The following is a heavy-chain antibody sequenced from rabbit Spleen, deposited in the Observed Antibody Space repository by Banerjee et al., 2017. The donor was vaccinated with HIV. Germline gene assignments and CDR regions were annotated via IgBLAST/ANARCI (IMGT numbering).Heavy chain of an antibody. D-gene: IGHD8-1*01. J-gene: IGHJ6*01. CDR3: ARDTGSSFSTYGMDL. Sequence: QEQLVESGGGLVKPGGILTLTCKASGIDFSNYNFICWVRQAPGKGLEWIACIDIGSRDFTYYASWAKGRFIISKTSSTTVTLQMTSLTVADTATYFCARDTGSSFSTYGMDLWGPGTLVTVS. CDR1: GIDFSNYNF. V-gene: IGHV1S45*01. CDR2: IDIGSRDFT.